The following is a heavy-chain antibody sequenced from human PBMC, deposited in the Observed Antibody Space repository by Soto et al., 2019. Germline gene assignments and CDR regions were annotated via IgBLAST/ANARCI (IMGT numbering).Heavy chain of an antibody. CDR1: GGSISSYY. J-gene: IGHJ5*02. CDR3: ARALHCSSTSCYIRGGPYNWFDP. D-gene: IGHD2-2*02. Sequence: SETLSLTCTVSGGSISSYYWSWIRQPPGKGLEWIGYIYYSGSTNYNPSLKSRVTISVDTSKNQFSLKLSSVTAADTAVYYCARALHCSSTSCYIRGGPYNWFDPWGQGTLVTVSS. CDR2: IYYSGST. V-gene: IGHV4-59*01.